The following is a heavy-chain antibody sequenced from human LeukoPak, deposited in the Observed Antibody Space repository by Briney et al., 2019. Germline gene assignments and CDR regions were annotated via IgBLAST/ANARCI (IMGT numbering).Heavy chain of an antibody. CDR1: GFTFSSYG. CDR2: IWHDGSDK. D-gene: IGHD3-22*01. J-gene: IGHJ4*02. CDR3: AKRRYYYDSSVDY. Sequence: GGSLRLSCAASGFTFSSYGMHWVRQAPGKGLEWVAIIWHDGSDKYYADSVKGRFTISRDNSKNTLYLQMNSLRAEDTAVYYCAKRRYYYDSSVDYWGQGTLVTVSS. V-gene: IGHV3-33*06.